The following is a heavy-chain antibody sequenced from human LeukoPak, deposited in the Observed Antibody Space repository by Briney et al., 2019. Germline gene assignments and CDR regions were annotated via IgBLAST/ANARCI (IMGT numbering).Heavy chain of an antibody. Sequence: GGSLRLSCAASGFTFSSYGMHWVRQAPGKGLEWVAFIRYDGSNKYYADSVKGRFTIYRDNSKNTLYLQMNSLRAEDTAVYYCTSSIDGSRHRRFDYWGQGTLVTVSS. V-gene: IGHV3-30*02. J-gene: IGHJ4*02. CDR1: GFTFSSYG. CDR2: IRYDGSNK. D-gene: IGHD5-24*01. CDR3: TSSIDGSRHRRFDY.